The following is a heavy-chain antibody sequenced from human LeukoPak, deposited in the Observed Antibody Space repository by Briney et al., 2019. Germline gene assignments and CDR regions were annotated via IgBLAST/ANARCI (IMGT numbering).Heavy chain of an antibody. J-gene: IGHJ6*03. Sequence: SETLALTCTVSGGAISSYYGSWIRQPPGKGLEWIGYIYYSGSTNYNPSLKSRVTISVDTSKNQFSLKLSSVTAADTAVYYCARVLGVGYYYYMDVWGKGTTVTVSS. D-gene: IGHD7-27*01. CDR2: IYYSGST. CDR1: GGAISSYY. CDR3: ARVLGVGYYYYMDV. V-gene: IGHV4-59*01.